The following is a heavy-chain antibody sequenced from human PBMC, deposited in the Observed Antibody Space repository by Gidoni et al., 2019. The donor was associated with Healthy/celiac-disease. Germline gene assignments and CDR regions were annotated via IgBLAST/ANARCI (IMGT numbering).Heavy chain of an antibody. J-gene: IGHJ6*03. V-gene: IGHV3-30-3*01. CDR2: ISYDGSNK. Sequence: QVQLVESGGGVVQPGRSLRLSCAASGFTFSSSAMHWVRQAPGKGLEWVAVISYDGSNKYYADSVKGRFTISRDNSKNTLYLQMNSLRAEDTAVYYCARGPFGLRLGELSLYAKYYYYYMDVWGKGTTVTVSS. CDR3: ARGPFGLRLGELSLYAKYYYYYMDV. D-gene: IGHD3-16*02. CDR1: GFTFSSSA.